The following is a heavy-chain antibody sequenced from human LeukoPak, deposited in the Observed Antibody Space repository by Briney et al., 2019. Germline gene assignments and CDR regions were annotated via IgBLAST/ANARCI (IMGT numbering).Heavy chain of an antibody. Sequence: SETLSLTCTVSGGSISSYYWSWIRQPPVKGLEWIGYIYYSGSTNYNPSLKSRVTISVDTSKNQFSLKLSSVTAADTAVYYCARHNGDILTGYFDYWGQGTLVTVSS. CDR2: IYYSGST. D-gene: IGHD3-9*01. J-gene: IGHJ4*02. CDR1: GGSISSYY. CDR3: ARHNGDILTGYFDY. V-gene: IGHV4-59*08.